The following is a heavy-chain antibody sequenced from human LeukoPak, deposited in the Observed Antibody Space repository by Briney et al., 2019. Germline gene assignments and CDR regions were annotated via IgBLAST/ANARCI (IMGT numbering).Heavy chain of an antibody. D-gene: IGHD6-13*01. CDR2: IIPIFGTA. CDR3: AIRYIAAAGTENYGMDV. V-gene: IGHV1-69*13. Sequence: ASVKVSCKASGGTFSSYAISWVRQAPGQGLEWMGGIIPIFGTANCAQKFQGRVTITADESTSTAYMELSSLRSEDTAVYYCAIRYIAAAGTENYGMDVWGQGTTVTVSS. J-gene: IGHJ6*02. CDR1: GGTFSSYA.